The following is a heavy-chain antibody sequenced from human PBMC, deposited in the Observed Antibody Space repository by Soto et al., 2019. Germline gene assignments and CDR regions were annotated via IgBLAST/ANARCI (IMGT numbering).Heavy chain of an antibody. D-gene: IGHD3-3*01. Sequence: SETLSLTCTVSGGSISSYYWSWIRQPPGKGLEWIGYIYYSGSTNYNPSLKSRVTISVDTSKNQFSLKLSSVTAADTAVYYCARDSGPNYDFWSGYFPYYYYYMDVWGKGTTVTVS. V-gene: IGHV4-59*01. J-gene: IGHJ6*03. CDR3: ARDSGPNYDFWSGYFPYYYYYMDV. CDR2: IYYSGST. CDR1: GGSISSYY.